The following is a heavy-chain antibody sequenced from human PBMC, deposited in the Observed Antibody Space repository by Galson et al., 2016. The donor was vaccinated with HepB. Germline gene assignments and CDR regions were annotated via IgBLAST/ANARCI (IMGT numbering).Heavy chain of an antibody. D-gene: IGHD5-18*01. J-gene: IGHJ6*02. CDR3: ARGLDATMGGGCHYGMDV. Sequence: SLRLSCAASGFTFSDYWMNWVRQAPGKGLEWVANIRPEGSGKNYVDSVKGRFTISRDNPKKSMYLQMNILRAEDTAVYYCARGLDATMGGGCHYGMDVWGQGPTVTVSS. V-gene: IGHV3-7*01. CDR2: IRPEGSGK. CDR1: GFTFSDYW.